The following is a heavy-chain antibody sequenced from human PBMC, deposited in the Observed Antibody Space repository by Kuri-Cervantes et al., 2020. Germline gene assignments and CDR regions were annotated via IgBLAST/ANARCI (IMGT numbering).Heavy chain of an antibody. CDR2: INPNSGGT. CDR1: GYTFTGYY. CDR3: VRGVRSGQPLGDY. D-gene: IGHD3-10*01. Sequence: ASVNVSCKASGYTFTGYYMHWVRQAPGQGLEWMGWINPNSGGTNYAQKFQGWVTITRDTSISTAYMEMSSLRSDDTAVYYCVRGVRSGQPLGDYWGQGTLVTVSS. V-gene: IGHV1-2*04. J-gene: IGHJ4*02.